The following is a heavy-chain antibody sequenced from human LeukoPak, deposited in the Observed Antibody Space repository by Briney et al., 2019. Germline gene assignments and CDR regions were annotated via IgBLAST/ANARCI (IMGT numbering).Heavy chain of an antibody. Sequence: PGRSLRLSCAASGFTFSSYGMHWVRQAPGMGLEWVAVIWYDGSNKYYADSVKGRFTISRDNSKNTLYLQMNSLRAEDTAVYYCARDKGYWFDPWGQGTLVTVSS. CDR2: IWYDGSNK. CDR3: ARDKGYWFDP. J-gene: IGHJ5*02. D-gene: IGHD6-13*01. V-gene: IGHV3-33*01. CDR1: GFTFSSYG.